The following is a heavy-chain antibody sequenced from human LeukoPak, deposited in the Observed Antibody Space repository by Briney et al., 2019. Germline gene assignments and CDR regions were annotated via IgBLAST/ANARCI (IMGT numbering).Heavy chain of an antibody. CDR3: ARQLYGSDY. CDR1: GVPFSTYY. CDR2: VNHSGYT. V-gene: IGHV4-34*01. D-gene: IGHD4-17*01. Sequence: PSETLSLTCDVSGVPFSTYYWSWTRQSPEKGLEWIGEVNHSGYTNLHPSLKSRVTISVDTSKNQFSLKLSSLTAADTAVYYCARQLYGSDYWGQGTLVTVSS. J-gene: IGHJ4*02.